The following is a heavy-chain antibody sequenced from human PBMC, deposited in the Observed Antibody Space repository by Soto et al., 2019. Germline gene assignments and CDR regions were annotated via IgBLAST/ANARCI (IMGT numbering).Heavy chain of an antibody. CDR3: TTDLWGMLKQWLTLDY. D-gene: IGHD6-19*01. V-gene: IGHV3-15*01. CDR1: GFTFSNAW. Sequence: EVQLVESGGGLVKPGGSLRLSCAASGFTFSNAWMSWVRQAPGKGLEWVGRIKSKTDGGTTDYAAPVKGRFTISRGDARNTLYLQMNSLKTEDTAVYYCTTDLWGMLKQWLTLDYWGQGTLVTVAA. J-gene: IGHJ4*02. CDR2: IKSKTDGGTT.